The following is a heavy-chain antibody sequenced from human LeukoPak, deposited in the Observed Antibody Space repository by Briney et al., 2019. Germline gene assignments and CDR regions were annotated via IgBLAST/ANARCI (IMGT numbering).Heavy chain of an antibody. Sequence: SETLSLTCTVSGGSISSSTYYWGWIRQPPGKGLEWIGEINHSGSTNYNPSLKSRVTISVDTSKNQFYLKLSSVTAADTAVYYCARDPHDILTGYDEVGFDYWGQGTLVTVSS. CDR2: INHSGST. CDR3: ARDPHDILTGYDEVGFDY. J-gene: IGHJ4*02. V-gene: IGHV4-39*07. CDR1: GGSISSSTYY. D-gene: IGHD3-9*01.